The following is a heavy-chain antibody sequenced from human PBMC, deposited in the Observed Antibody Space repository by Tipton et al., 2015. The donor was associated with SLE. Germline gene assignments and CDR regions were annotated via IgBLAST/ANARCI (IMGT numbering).Heavy chain of an antibody. CDR1: GYSISSGYY. V-gene: IGHV4-38-2*01. D-gene: IGHD4-23*01. J-gene: IGHJ4*02. CDR3: ARRPPNDYGGHFDY. Sequence: TLSLTCAVSGYSISSGYYWGWIRQPPGKGLEWIGSIYHSGSTYYNPSLKSRVTISVDTSKNQFSLKLSSVTAADTAVYYCARRPPNDYGGHFDYWGQGTLVTVSS. CDR2: IYHSGST.